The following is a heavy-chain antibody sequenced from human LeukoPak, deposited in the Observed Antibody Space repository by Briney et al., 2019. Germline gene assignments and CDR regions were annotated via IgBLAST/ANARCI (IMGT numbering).Heavy chain of an antibody. CDR2: ISAYNGNT. J-gene: IGHJ5*02. D-gene: IGHD3-10*01. CDR1: GYTFTSYG. V-gene: IGHV1-18*01. CDR3: ARDLRITMVRGVIRYNWFDP. Sequence: ASVTVSCKASGYTFTSYGISWVRQAPGQGLEWMGWISAYNGNTNYAQKLQGRVTMTTDTSTSTAYMELRSLRSDDTAVYYCARDLRITMVRGVIRYNWFDPWGQGTLVTVSS.